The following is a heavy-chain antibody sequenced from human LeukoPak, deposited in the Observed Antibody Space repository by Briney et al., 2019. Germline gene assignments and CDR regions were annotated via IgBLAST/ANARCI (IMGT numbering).Heavy chain of an antibody. CDR1: GYTFTSYD. CDR2: MNPNSGNT. Sequence: VAPVKVSCKASGYTFTSYDINWVRQATGQGLEWMGWMNPNSGNTGYAQKFQGRVTMTRNTSISTAYMELSSLTSDDTAIYYCARGGSSSYQVAYYYYYYMDVWGKGTTVTVSS. V-gene: IGHV1-8*01. CDR3: ARGGSSSYQVAYYYYYYMDV. J-gene: IGHJ6*03. D-gene: IGHD6-6*01.